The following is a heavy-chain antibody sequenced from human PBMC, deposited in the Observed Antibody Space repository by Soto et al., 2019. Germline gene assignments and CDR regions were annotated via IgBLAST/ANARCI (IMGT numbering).Heavy chain of an antibody. Sequence: EVQLVESGGGLVQPGGSLRLSCAASEFTFSDYWMHWVRQAPGKGLMWVSRINTDGSRTTYADSVEGRFAISRDNAKRTLYVHMYSLRDEDTAVYYCARVKSGSYDWFDPWGQGTLVTVSS. CDR2: INTDGSRT. CDR1: EFTFSDYW. V-gene: IGHV3-74*01. D-gene: IGHD3-10*01. J-gene: IGHJ5*02. CDR3: ARVKSGSYDWFDP.